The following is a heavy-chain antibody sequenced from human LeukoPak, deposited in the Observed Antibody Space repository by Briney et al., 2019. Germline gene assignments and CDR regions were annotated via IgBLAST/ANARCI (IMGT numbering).Heavy chain of an antibody. Sequence: GGSPRLSCAASGFTFSNAYMSWVRQAPGKGLEWVGRIKSKAHGGTTEYAAPVKGRFTISRDDSKNTLFLQMNSLQTEDAALYYCATYSSSYYYFVYWGQGTLVTVSS. CDR2: IKSKAHGGTT. CDR3: ATYSSSYYYFVY. D-gene: IGHD6-13*01. J-gene: IGHJ4*02. V-gene: IGHV3-15*01. CDR1: GFTFSNAY.